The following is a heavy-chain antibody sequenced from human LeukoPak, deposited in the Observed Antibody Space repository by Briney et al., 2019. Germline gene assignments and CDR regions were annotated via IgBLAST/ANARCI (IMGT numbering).Heavy chain of an antibody. CDR3: ARGGLFQIYYYDSSGQAAAFDI. V-gene: IGHV3-21*01. Sequence: GGSLRLSCAASGFTFSSYSVNWVRQAPGKGLEWVSSISSSSSYIYYADSVKGRFTISRDNAKNSLYLQMNSLRAEDTAVYYCARGGLFQIYYYDSSGQAAAFDIWGQGTMVTVSS. CDR2: ISSSSSYI. CDR1: GFTFSSYS. D-gene: IGHD3-22*01. J-gene: IGHJ3*02.